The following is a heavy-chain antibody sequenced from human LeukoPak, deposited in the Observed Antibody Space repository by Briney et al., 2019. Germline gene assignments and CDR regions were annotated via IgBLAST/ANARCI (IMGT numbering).Heavy chain of an antibody. CDR3: ARDRAPTYYYDSSGYHFAREVGY. D-gene: IGHD3-22*01. V-gene: IGHV3-74*01. Sequence: GGSLRLSCEASGFTFSSYWMHWVRQAPGKGLVWVSRIYSDGSSATYADSVKGRFTISRDNAKNTLFLQMNGLRAEDTAVYYCARDRAPTYYYDSSGYHFAREVGYWGQGTLVTVSS. CDR1: GFTFSSYW. J-gene: IGHJ4*02. CDR2: IYSDGSSA.